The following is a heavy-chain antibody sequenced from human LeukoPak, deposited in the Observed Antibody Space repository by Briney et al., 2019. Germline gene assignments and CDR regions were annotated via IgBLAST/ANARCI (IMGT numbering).Heavy chain of an antibody. J-gene: IGHJ5*02. Sequence: GRSLRLSCAASGFTFSSYAMHWVRQAPGKGLEWVAVISYDGSNKYYADSVKGRFTISRDNSKNTLYLQMNSLRAEDTAVYYCALIAVAGSSWGDWFDPWGQGTLVTVSS. CDR2: ISYDGSNK. CDR1: GFTFSSYA. V-gene: IGHV3-30-3*01. D-gene: IGHD6-19*01. CDR3: ALIAVAGSSWGDWFDP.